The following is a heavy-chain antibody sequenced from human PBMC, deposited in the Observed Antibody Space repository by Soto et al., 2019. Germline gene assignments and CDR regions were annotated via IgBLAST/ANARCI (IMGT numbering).Heavy chain of an antibody. CDR1: GFTFSSYA. Sequence: EVQLLESGGGLVQPGGSLRLSCAASGFTFSSYAMSWVRQAPGKGLEWVSAISGSGGSTYYADSVKGRFTISRDNSKNTLYQQSNSLRPEDTAVYYCAKVGSITGAADYYYYYMDVCGNGTTVTVSS. D-gene: IGHD1-20*01. CDR3: AKVGSITGAADYYYYYMDV. J-gene: IGHJ6*03. V-gene: IGHV3-23*01. CDR2: ISGSGGST.